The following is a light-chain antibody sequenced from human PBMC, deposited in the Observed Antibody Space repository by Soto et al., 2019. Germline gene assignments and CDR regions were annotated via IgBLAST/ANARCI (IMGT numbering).Light chain of an antibody. V-gene: IGKV3-15*01. J-gene: IGKJ1*01. Sequence: EIVMTKSPASLSVPPGEIATLSCRASQRVSTNFAWYLQKPGQAPMLLIYGAFTRATAVPARFTASGSGTEFTRSISSRQSDDFGVYYGQQYDTWPRTFGQGTKVEIK. CDR1: QRVSTN. CDR2: GAF. CDR3: QQYDTWPRT.